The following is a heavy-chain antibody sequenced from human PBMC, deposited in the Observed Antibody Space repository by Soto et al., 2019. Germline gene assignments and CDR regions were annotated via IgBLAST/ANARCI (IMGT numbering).Heavy chain of an antibody. CDR2: IDSSGSII. J-gene: IGHJ4*02. CDR3: ARDLGYYDSSGYFDY. Sequence: GGSLRLSCSTSGFTFSDYYMSWIRQAPGKGLEWISYIDSSGSIIYYADSVKGRFTISRDNAKNSLYLQMNSLRAEDTAVYYCARDLGYYDSSGYFDYWGQGALVTVSS. V-gene: IGHV3-11*01. D-gene: IGHD3-22*01. CDR1: GFTFSDYY.